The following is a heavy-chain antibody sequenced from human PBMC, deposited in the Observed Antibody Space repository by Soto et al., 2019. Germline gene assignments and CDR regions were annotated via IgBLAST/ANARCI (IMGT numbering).Heavy chain of an antibody. Sequence: TLSLTCAVSGGSISSGGYSWSWIRQPPGKGLEWIGYIYHSGSTYYNPSLKSRVTISVDRSKNQFSLKLSSVTAADTAVYYCARTPRGYSYGVGYFDYWGQGTLVTVSS. CDR1: GGSISSGGYS. CDR2: IYHSGST. D-gene: IGHD5-18*01. J-gene: IGHJ4*02. V-gene: IGHV4-30-2*01. CDR3: ARTPRGYSYGVGYFDY.